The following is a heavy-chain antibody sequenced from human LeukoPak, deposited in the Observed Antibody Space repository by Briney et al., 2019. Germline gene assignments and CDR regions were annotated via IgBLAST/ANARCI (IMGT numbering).Heavy chain of an antibody. CDR2: MYYGGSD. J-gene: IGHJ4*02. Sequence: PSETLSLTCTVSGGSIGSDSYYWGWIRQPPGKGLEWIGTMYYGGSDYYNPSLKSRVAIMPDRSKNQFSLRVTSMTAADTAVYYCARHFRAVGSYGSGSYYDYFDFWGQGTLVTVSS. CDR3: ARHFRAVGSYGSGSYYDYFDF. V-gene: IGHV4-39*01. CDR1: GGSIGSDSYY. D-gene: IGHD3-10*01.